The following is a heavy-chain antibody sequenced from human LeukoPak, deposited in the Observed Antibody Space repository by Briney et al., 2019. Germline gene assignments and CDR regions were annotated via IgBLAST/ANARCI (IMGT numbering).Heavy chain of an antibody. CDR2: IYPNSGGT. Sequence: ASVKVSCKASGYTFTCYYMHWVRQAPGQGLEWMGWIYPNSGGTNYAQKFQGRVTMTRDTSISTVYMELSRLRSDDTAIYYCARDPYYYDSSGYYYEQKVDYWGQGTLVTVSS. CDR1: GYTFTCYY. CDR3: ARDPYYYDSSGYYYEQKVDY. D-gene: IGHD3-22*01. V-gene: IGHV1-2*02. J-gene: IGHJ4*02.